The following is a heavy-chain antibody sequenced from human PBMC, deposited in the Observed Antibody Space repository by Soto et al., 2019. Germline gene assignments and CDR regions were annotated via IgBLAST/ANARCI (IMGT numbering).Heavy chain of an antibody. J-gene: IGHJ2*01. V-gene: IGHV3-33*01. Sequence: KGLEWVALIWYDGSNKYYADSVKGRFTISRDNSKNTLYLLMNSLRAEDTAVFFFQAEDGIRYRCTVSAFLLNRASDL. CDR3: QAEDGIRYRCTVSAFLLNRASDL. CDR2: IWYDGSNK. D-gene: IGHD3-9*01.